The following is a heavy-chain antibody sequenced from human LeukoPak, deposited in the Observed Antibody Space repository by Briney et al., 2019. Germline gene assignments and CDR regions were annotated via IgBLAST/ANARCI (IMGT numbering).Heavy chain of an antibody. CDR3: AREGLGYVPAAMST. CDR1: GFTFSSYS. J-gene: IGHJ5*02. V-gene: IGHV3-21*01. D-gene: IGHD2-2*01. CDR2: ISNSSRYI. Sequence: GLSLRLSCAACGFTFSSYSMNWARQAPAKGREWVSSISNSSRYIYYADSVKDRFTISRDNAQHSLYLQKNSVRAEDTAVYYCAREGLGYVPAAMSTWGQGTLVTVSS.